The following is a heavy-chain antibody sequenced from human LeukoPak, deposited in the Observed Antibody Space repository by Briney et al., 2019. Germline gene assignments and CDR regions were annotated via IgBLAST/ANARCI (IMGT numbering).Heavy chain of an antibody. CDR1: GFSFNNYA. CDR2: IIASSGAT. CDR3: VKGGYDYIEVAYFDF. J-gene: IGHJ4*02. D-gene: IGHD5-12*01. V-gene: IGHV3-23*01. Sequence: PGGSLRLSCAASGFSFNNYAMSWVRQAPGKGLEWVSIIIASSGATFYADSVKGRFTISRDTSKNTLYVQLNSLRLEDTAVYYCVKGGYDYIEVAYFDFWGQGTLVTVSS.